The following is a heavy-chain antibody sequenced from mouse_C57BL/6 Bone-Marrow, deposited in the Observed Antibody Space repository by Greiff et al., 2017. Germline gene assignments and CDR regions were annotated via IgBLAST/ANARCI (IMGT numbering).Heavy chain of an antibody. CDR2: IYPSDSET. D-gene: IGHD2-5*01. CDR1: GYTFTSYW. J-gene: IGHJ4*01. CDR3: ARGSNYPYYAMDY. V-gene: IGHV1-61*01. Sequence: QVQLQQSGAELVRPGSSVKLSCKASGYTFTSYWMDWVKQRPGQGLEWIGNIYPSDSETHYNQKFKDKATLTVDKSSSTAYMQLSSLTSEDSAVYYCARGSNYPYYAMDYWGQGTSVTVSS.